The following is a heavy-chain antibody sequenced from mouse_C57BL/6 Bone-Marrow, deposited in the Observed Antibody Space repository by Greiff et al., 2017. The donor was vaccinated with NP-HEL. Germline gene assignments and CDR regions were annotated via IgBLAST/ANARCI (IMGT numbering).Heavy chain of an antibody. CDR2: IDPSDSYT. V-gene: IGHV1-69*01. D-gene: IGHD3-2*01. Sequence: VQLQQPGAELVMPGASVKLSCKASGYTFTSYWMHWVKQRPGQGLEWIGEIDPSDSYTNYNQKFKGKSTLTVDKSSSTAYMQLSSLTSEDSAVYYSARRQLDWFAYWGQGTLVTVSA. CDR1: GYTFTSYW. CDR3: ARRQLDWFAY. J-gene: IGHJ3*01.